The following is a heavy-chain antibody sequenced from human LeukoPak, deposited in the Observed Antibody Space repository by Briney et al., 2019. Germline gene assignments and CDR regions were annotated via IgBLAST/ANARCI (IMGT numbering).Heavy chain of an antibody. CDR1: GFTFSSYG. Sequence: PGGSLRLSCAASGFTFSSYGMHWVRQAPGKGLEWVAVICYDGSNKYYADSVKGRFTISRDNSKNTLYLQMNSLRVEDTAVYYCARGQNPRYYDFWSGYWSAFDIWGQGTMVTVSS. J-gene: IGHJ3*02. CDR3: ARGQNPRYYDFWSGYWSAFDI. V-gene: IGHV3-33*01. D-gene: IGHD3-3*01. CDR2: ICYDGSNK.